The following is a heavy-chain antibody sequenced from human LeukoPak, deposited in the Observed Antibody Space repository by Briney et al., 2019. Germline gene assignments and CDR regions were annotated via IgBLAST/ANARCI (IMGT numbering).Heavy chain of an antibody. CDR1: GFTVSSNY. D-gene: IGHD3-22*01. CDR2: IYSGGST. V-gene: IGHV3-66*01. J-gene: IGHJ4*02. Sequence: GGSLRLSCAASGFTVSSNYMAWVRQAPGKGLEWVSVIYSGGSTYYADSVKGRFTISRDNSKNTLYLQMNSLRAEDTAVYYCARVERPVGAFYYYDSSGYFDYWGQGTLVTVSS. CDR3: ARVERPVGAFYYYDSSGYFDY.